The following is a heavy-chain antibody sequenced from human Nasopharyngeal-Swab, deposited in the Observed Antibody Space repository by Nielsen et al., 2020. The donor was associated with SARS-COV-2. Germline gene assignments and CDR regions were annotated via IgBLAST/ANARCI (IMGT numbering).Heavy chain of an antibody. J-gene: IGHJ4*02. V-gene: IGHV3-43*02. CDR3: AKVRSSYRKHIDY. CDR2: ISGDGGST. CDR1: GFTFDDYS. D-gene: IGHD3-16*02. Sequence: GESLKISWAASGFTFDDYSMHWVRQALGKGLEWVSLISGDGGSTYYADSVKGRFTISRDNSKNSLYLQMNSLRTEDTSLYYCAKVRSSYRKHIDYWGQGTLVTVSS.